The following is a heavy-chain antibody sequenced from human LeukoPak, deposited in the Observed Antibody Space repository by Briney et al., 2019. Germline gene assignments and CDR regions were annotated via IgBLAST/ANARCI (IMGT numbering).Heavy chain of an antibody. CDR1: GYTFTGYY. J-gene: IGHJ4*02. D-gene: IGHD5-18*01. V-gene: IGHV1-2*06. CDR2: INPNSGGT. CDR3: AEDTAIGGGLDY. Sequence: ASVKVSCEASGYTFTGYYMHWVRQAPGQGLEWMGRINPNSGGTNYAQKFQGRVTMTRDTSISTAYMELSRLRSDDTAVYYCAEDTAIGGGLDYWGQGTLVTVSS.